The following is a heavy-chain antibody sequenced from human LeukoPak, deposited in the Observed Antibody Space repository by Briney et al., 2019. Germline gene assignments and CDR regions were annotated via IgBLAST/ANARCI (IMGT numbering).Heavy chain of an antibody. D-gene: IGHD6-6*01. CDR3: ARVVVRNWFDP. CDR1: GGSISSYY. Sequence: SETLSLTCTVSGGSISSYYWSWIRQPPGKGLEWIGYIYYSESTNYNPSLKSRVTISVDTSKNQFSLKLSSVTAADTAVYYCARVVVRNWFDPWGQGTLVTVSS. J-gene: IGHJ5*02. V-gene: IGHV4-59*01. CDR2: IYYSEST.